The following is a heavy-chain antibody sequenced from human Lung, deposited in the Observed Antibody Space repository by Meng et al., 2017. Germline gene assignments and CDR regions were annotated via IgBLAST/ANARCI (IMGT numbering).Heavy chain of an antibody. CDR3: ARGPTTMAHDFDY. J-gene: IGHJ4*02. Sequence: QGQLPQWGAGLVTPSETLSLTCVVSGGSFSDYYWSWIRQPPGKGLEWIGEINHSGSTNYNPSLESRATISVDTSQNNLSLKLSSVTAADSAVYYCARGPTTMAHDFDYWGQGTLVTVSS. CDR1: GGSFSDYY. D-gene: IGHD4-11*01. V-gene: IGHV4-34*01. CDR2: INHSGST.